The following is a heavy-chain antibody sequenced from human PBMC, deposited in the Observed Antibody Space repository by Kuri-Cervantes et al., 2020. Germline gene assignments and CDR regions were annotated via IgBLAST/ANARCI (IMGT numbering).Heavy chain of an antibody. V-gene: IGHV1-69*05. D-gene: IGHD3-10*01. CDR2: IIPIFGTA. CDR3: ARGPITMVRGVIITAYFDY. CDR1: GGTFSSYA. Sequence: SVKVSCKASGGTFSSYAISWVRQAPGQGLEWMGGIIPIFGTANYAQKLQGRVTMTTDTSTSTAYMELRSLRSDDTAVYYCARGPITMVRGVIITAYFDYWGQGTLVTVSS. J-gene: IGHJ4*02.